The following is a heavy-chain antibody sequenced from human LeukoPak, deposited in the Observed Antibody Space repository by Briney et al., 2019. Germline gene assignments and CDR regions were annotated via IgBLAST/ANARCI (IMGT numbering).Heavy chain of an antibody. CDR1: GDSISSSRFF. CDR2: LSDGGGP. CDR3: ARDANYRDRSGYPSPFDF. V-gene: IGHV4-39*02. Sequence: SETLSLTCTVSGDSISSSRFFWAWIRQPPGKGLEWIASLSDGGGPKYSPSFQSRVSILTDTSKNQLSLNLKSVTAADTAVYYCARDANYRDRSGYPSPFDFWDQGILVIVSS. D-gene: IGHD6-19*01. J-gene: IGHJ4*02.